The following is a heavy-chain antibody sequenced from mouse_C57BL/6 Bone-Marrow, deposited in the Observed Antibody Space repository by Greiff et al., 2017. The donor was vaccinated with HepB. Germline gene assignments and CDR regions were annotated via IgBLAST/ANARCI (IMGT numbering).Heavy chain of an antibody. CDR3: VSSSNYDYYAMDY. Sequence: EVQGVESGGGLVQPKGSLKLSCAASGFSFNTYAMNWVRQAPGKGLEWVARIRSKSNNYATYYADSVKDRFTISRDDSESMLYLQMNNLKTEDTAMYYCVSSSNYDYYAMDYWGQGTSVTVSS. CDR2: IRSKSNNYAT. V-gene: IGHV10-1*01. J-gene: IGHJ4*01. D-gene: IGHD2-5*01. CDR1: GFSFNTYA.